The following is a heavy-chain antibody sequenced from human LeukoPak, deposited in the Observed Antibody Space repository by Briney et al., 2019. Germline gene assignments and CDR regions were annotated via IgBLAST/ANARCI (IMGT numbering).Heavy chain of an antibody. V-gene: IGHV4-39*01. Sequence: KTSETLSLTCTVSGGSISNSSYYWGWIRQPPGKGLEWIGSIYYSGGTYYNPSLKSRVTTSVDTSKNQVSLKLSSVTAADTAVYYCATDQYGYNSYWGQGTLVTVSS. J-gene: IGHJ4*02. D-gene: IGHD5-24*01. CDR2: IYYSGGT. CDR1: GGSISNSSYY. CDR3: ATDQYGYNSY.